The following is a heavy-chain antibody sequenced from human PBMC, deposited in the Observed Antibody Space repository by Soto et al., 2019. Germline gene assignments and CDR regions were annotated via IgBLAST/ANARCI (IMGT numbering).Heavy chain of an antibody. CDR1: GGSFSGYY. CDR3: ARGGVTMILRDYYYGMDV. D-gene: IGHD3-22*01. Sequence: LSLTCAVYGGSFSGYYWSWIRQPPGKGLEWIGEINHSGSTNYNPSLKSRVTISVDTSKNQFSLKLSSVTAADTAVYYCARGGVTMILRDYYYGMDVWGQGTTVTVSS. J-gene: IGHJ6*02. V-gene: IGHV4-34*01. CDR2: INHSGST.